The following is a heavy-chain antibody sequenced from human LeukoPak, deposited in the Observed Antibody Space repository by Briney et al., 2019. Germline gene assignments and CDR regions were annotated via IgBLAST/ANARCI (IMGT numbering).Heavy chain of an antibody. J-gene: IGHJ4*02. V-gene: IGHV4-61*01. Sequence: SETLSLTCTVSGGSISSGSYYWSWIRQPPGKGLEWIGYIYYSGSTNYNPSLKSRVTISVDTSKNQFSLKLSSVTAADTAVYYCARGPYDSSGYYYFDYWGQGTLVTVSS. CDR1: GGSISSGSYY. CDR2: IYYSGST. D-gene: IGHD3-22*01. CDR3: ARGPYDSSGYYYFDY.